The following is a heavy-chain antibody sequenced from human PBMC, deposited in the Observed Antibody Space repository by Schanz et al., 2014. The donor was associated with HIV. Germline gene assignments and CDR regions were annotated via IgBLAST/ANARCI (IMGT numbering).Heavy chain of an antibody. CDR2: ISYDGSNK. V-gene: IGHV3-30*18. Sequence: VQMLESGGGVVQPGRSLRLSCTASGFTFSSDGMHWVRQAPGKGLEWVAVISYDGSNKYYADSVKGRFTISRDNSKNTLYLKMNSLRAEDTAVYYCAKAEDYGDYVVAFDIWGQGTMVTVSS. J-gene: IGHJ3*02. D-gene: IGHD4-17*01. CDR1: GFTFSSDG. CDR3: AKAEDYGDYVVAFDI.